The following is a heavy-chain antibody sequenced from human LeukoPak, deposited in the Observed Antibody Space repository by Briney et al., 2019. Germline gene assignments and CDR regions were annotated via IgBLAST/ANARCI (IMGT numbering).Heavy chain of an antibody. CDR1: GYTFTGYY. J-gene: IGHJ6*03. D-gene: IGHD6-13*01. V-gene: IGHV1-2*02. Sequence: ASVKVSCKASGYTFTGYYMHWVRQAPGQGLEWMGWINPNSGGTNYAQKFQGRVTMTRDTSISTAYMELSRLRSDDTAVYYCASAGAAAGDYYYYYMDVWGKGTTVTVSS. CDR2: INPNSGGT. CDR3: ASAGAAAGDYYYYYMDV.